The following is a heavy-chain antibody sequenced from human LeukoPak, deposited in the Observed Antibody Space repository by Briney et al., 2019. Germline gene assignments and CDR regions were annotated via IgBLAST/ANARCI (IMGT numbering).Heavy chain of an antibody. CDR1: GGSISSSRYY. V-gene: IGHV4-39*01. CDR2: IYYSRTT. CDR3: ARGYYAFDI. J-gene: IGHJ3*02. Sequence: SETLSLTCTLSGGSISSSRYYWGWIRQPPGKGLEWIGSIYYSRTTYYNPSLKSRVTISVDTSKNQFSLKLSSVTAADTAVYYCARGYYAFDIWGQGTMVTVSS. D-gene: IGHD3-22*01.